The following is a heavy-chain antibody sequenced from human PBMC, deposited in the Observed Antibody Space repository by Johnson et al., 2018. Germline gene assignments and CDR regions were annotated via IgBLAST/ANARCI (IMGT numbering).Heavy chain of an antibody. CDR2: ISSAGNYI. Sequence: VQLVQSGGGLVKPGESLKLSCAASGFNFNIYSMNWVRQAPGQGLEWVASISSAGNYIFYADSVKGRFTISRDNAKNSLYLEMKSLGDEDTAVYFCLRALGHGYYWGQGTLVTVSS. CDR3: LRALGHGYY. D-gene: IGHD1-26*01. J-gene: IGHJ4*02. V-gene: IGHV3-21*06. CDR1: GFNFNIYS.